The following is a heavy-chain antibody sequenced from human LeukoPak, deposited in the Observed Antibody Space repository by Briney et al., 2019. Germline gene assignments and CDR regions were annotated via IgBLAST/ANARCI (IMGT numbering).Heavy chain of an antibody. D-gene: IGHD3-10*01. V-gene: IGHV3-7*03. CDR2: IRQDGSEK. CDR1: GFSFSTYW. J-gene: IGHJ2*01. CDR3: AKDGRIYGSGTYYSRYLDL. Sequence: GGSLRLSCETSGFSFSTYWMSWVRQPPGKGLEWVANIRQDGSEKYYVDSVKGRFTISRDIAKQSVFLQMNSLRAEDTAIYYCAKDGRIYGSGTYYSRYLDLWGRGTLVTVSS.